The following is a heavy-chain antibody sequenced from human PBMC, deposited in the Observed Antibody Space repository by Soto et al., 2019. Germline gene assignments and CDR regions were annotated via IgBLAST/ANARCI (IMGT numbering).Heavy chain of an antibody. V-gene: IGHV3-30*19. CDR2: TYYDGSSE. CDR1: GFTFWNYG. D-gene: IGHD3-9*01. J-gene: IGHJ2*01. CDR3: ARDSSPRKRHRVRLTLHWDFEP. Sequence: QEQLVESGGGVVQPGGSLTLSCAASGFTFWNYGMHWVRQSPGKGLEWVAVTYYDGSSEYYAESVKGRFAISRDNSKRTLAPQRNSPAVQGTALYFCARDSSPRKRHRVRLTLHWDFEPLGRGTLVSFSS.